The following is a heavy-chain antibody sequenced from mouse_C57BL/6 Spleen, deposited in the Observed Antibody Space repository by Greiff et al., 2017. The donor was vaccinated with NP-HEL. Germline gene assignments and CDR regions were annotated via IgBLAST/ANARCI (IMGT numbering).Heavy chain of an antibody. CDR2: SRNKANDYTT. CDR1: GFTFSDFY. CDR3: ARDALYSNYAMDY. Sequence: EVKLMESGGGLVQSGRSLRLSCATSGFTFSDFYMEWVRQAPGKGLEWIAASRNKANDYTTEYSASVKGRFIVSRDTSQSILYLQMNALRAEDTAIYYCARDALYSNYAMDYWGQGTSVTVSS. V-gene: IGHV7-1*01. D-gene: IGHD2-5*01. J-gene: IGHJ4*01.